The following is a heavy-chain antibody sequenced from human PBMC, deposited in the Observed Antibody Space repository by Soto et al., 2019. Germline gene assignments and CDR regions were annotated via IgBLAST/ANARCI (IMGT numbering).Heavy chain of an antibody. J-gene: IGHJ6*03. Sequence: GGSLRLSCAASGFTFSNYAMTWVRQAPGKGLEWVSAISGRGDNTYYADSVKGRFIISRDNSNNMLYLQVNSLRAEDTAVYYCVRGHVACCYYYMDVWGKGTTVTVSS. D-gene: IGHD2-15*01. CDR1: GFTFSNYA. V-gene: IGHV3-23*01. CDR3: VRGHVACCYYYMDV. CDR2: ISGRGDNT.